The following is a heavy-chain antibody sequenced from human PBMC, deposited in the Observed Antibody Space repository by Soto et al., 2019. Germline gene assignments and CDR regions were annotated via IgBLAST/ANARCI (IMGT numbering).Heavy chain of an antibody. CDR1: GGTFSSYT. CDR2: IIPILGIA. V-gene: IGHV1-69*02. J-gene: IGHJ4*02. Sequence: QVQLVQSGAEVKKPGSSVKVSCKASGGTFSSYTISWVRQAPGQGLEWMGRIIPILGIANYAQKFQGRVTITADKSTSTAYMELSSLSSEDTAVYYCARGEHYGDYLFDYWGQGTLVTVSS. D-gene: IGHD4-17*01. CDR3: ARGEHYGDYLFDY.